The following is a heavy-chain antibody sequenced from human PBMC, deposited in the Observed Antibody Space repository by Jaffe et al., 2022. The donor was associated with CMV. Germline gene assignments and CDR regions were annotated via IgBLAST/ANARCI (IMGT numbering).Heavy chain of an antibody. CDR2: IYWNDDK. Sequence: QITLKESGPTLVKPTQTLTLTCTFSGFSLSTSGVGVGWIRQPPGKALEWLALIYWNDDKRYSPSLKSRLTITKDTSKNQVVLTMTNMDPVDTATYYCAHRRQWLVMDFDAFDIWGQGTMVTVSS. D-gene: IGHD6-19*01. J-gene: IGHJ3*02. V-gene: IGHV2-5*01. CDR1: GFSLSTSGVG. CDR3: AHRRQWLVMDFDAFDI.